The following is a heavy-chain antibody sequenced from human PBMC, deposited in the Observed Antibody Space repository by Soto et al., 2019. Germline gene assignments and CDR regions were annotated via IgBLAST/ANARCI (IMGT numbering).Heavy chain of an antibody. V-gene: IGHV3-21*01. CDR2: ISSSSSYI. CDR3: ARDIVVVVAATLFPDYYYGMDV. CDR1: GFTFSSYS. J-gene: IGHJ6*02. Sequence: PGGSLRLSCAASGFTFSSYSMNWVRQAPGKGLEWVSSISSSSSYIYYADSVEGRFTISRDNAKNSLYLQMNSLRAEDTAVYYCARDIVVVVAATLFPDYYYGMDVWGQGTTVTVSS. D-gene: IGHD2-15*01.